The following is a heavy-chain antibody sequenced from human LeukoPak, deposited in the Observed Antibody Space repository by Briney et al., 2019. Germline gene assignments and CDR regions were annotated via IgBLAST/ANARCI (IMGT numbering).Heavy chain of an antibody. V-gene: IGHV4-59*08. CDR3: ARRGYCSGESCYSFDI. CDR1: GGFISNYY. D-gene: IGHD2-15*01. J-gene: IGHJ3*02. CDR2: IYYSGST. Sequence: SETLSLTCTVSGGFISNYYWIWIRQPPGKGLEYIGHIYYSGSTNYDPSLQSRVTISVDTSKNQFSLRLTSVTAADTAVYFCARRGYCSGESCYSFDIWGRGTLVTVSS.